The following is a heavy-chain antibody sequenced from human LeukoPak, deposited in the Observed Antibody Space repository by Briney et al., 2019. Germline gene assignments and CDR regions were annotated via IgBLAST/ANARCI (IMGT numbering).Heavy chain of an antibody. Sequence: SETLSLTCTVSGGSISSYYWSWIRQPPGKGLEWIGYIYYSGSTTYNPSLKSRVTISVDTSKNQLSLKLSSVTAADTAVYYCARSGYYGREFDYWGQGTLVTVSS. V-gene: IGHV4-59*01. CDR2: IYYSGST. J-gene: IGHJ4*02. D-gene: IGHD3-3*01. CDR1: GGSISSYY. CDR3: ARSGYYGREFDY.